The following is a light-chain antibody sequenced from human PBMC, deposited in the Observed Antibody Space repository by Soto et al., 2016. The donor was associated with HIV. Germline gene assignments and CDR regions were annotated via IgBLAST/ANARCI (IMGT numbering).Light chain of an antibody. J-gene: IGKJ4*01. V-gene: IGKV1-39*01. Sequence: DIQMTQSPSSVSASVGDRVTITCRASQNIKSYLNWYRLKPGKAPKLLIYAASSLQSGVPSRFSGSGSGADYTLTITIQQHEDFATYYCQQSYSVPPTFGGGTKVEIK. CDR1: QNIKSY. CDR2: AAS. CDR3: QQSYSVPPT.